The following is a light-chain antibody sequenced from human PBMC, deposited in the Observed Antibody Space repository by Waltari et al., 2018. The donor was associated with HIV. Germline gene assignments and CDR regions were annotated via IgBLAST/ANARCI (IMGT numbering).Light chain of an antibody. CDR1: SSNIGSNY. CDR2: RNN. CDR3: ATWDDTLSGPV. Sequence: QSVLTQAPSASGTPGQRVTISCSGSSSNIGSNYVYWYHQFPGTAPKLLIYRNNQRPSGVPDRFSGSKSGTSASRAISGLRSEDEADYYCATWDDTLSGPVFGGGTKLTVL. J-gene: IGLJ2*01. V-gene: IGLV1-47*01.